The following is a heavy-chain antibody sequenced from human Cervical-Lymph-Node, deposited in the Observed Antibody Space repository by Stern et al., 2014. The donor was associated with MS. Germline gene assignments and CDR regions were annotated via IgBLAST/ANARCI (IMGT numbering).Heavy chain of an antibody. CDR2: IRSKANNYAT. J-gene: IGHJ4*02. D-gene: IGHD5-24*01. Sequence: VQLVESGGGLVQPGGSLKLSCAASGFTFSGSALHWVRPAPGKGLEWVGFIRSKANNYATAYGASVKGRFSISRDDSKHTAYLQMNSLKTEDTALYYCTFSATPEDYWGQGTLVTVSS. V-gene: IGHV3-73*01. CDR1: GFTFSGSA. CDR3: TFSATPEDY.